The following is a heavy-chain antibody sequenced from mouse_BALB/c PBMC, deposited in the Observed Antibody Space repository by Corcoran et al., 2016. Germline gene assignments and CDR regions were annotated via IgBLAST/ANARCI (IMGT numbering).Heavy chain of an antibody. D-gene: IGHD4-1*02. CDR2: IEPANGNT. Sequence: EVQLQQSGAELVKPGASVKLSCTASGFNIKDTYMHWVKQRPEQGLEWIGRIEPANGNTKYDPKLQGKATITADTSSNTAYLQLSSLTSEDTAVYYCSPTGTYYFDYWGQGTTLTVSS. V-gene: IGHV14-3*02. CDR3: SPTGTYYFDY. CDR1: GFNIKDTY. J-gene: IGHJ2*01.